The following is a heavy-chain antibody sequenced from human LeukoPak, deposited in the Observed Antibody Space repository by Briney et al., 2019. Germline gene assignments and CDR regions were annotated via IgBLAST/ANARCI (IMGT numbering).Heavy chain of an antibody. V-gene: IGHV4-34*01. CDR3: ARVPRITIFGVVITQAIDY. Sequence: PSETLSLTCAVYGGSFSGYYWSWVRQPPGKGLEWIGEINHSGSTNYNPSLKSRVTISVDTSKNQFSLKLSSVTAADTAVYYCARVPRITIFGVVITQAIDYWGQGTLVTVSS. CDR1: GGSFSGYY. D-gene: IGHD3-3*01. J-gene: IGHJ4*02. CDR2: INHSGST.